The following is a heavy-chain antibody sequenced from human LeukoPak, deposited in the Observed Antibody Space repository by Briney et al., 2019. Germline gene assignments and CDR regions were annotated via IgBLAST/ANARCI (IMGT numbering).Heavy chain of an antibody. D-gene: IGHD2-15*01. CDR3: ARVYCSGGSCYGGYAFGI. J-gene: IGHJ3*02. V-gene: IGHV1-18*01. CDR1: GYTFTSYG. CDR2: ISAYKGNT. Sequence: ASVKVSCKASGYTFTSYGISWVRQAPGQGLEWMGWISAYKGNTNHAQKLQGRVTMTTDTSTSTAYMELRSLRSDDTAVYYCARVYCSGGSCYGGYAFGIWGQGTMVTVSS.